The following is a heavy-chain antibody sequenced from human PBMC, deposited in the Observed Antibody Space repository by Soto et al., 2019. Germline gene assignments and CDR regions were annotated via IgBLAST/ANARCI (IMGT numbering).Heavy chain of an antibody. Sequence: GGSLRLSCAASGFTFSSYSMNWVRQAPGKGLEWVSSISKSSGYIYYADSVKGRFTISRDNAKNSLYLQMNSLRAEDTAVYYCARDYYDSFFDYWGQGTLVTVSS. CDR2: ISKSSGYI. D-gene: IGHD3-22*01. V-gene: IGHV3-21*01. J-gene: IGHJ4*02. CDR1: GFTFSSYS. CDR3: ARDYYDSFFDY.